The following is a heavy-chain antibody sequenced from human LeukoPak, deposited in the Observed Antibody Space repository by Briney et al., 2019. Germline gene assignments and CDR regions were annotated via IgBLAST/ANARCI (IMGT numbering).Heavy chain of an antibody. J-gene: IGHJ4*02. CDR1: GYTFTGYY. CDR3: ARRYCSSTSCYFDY. Sequence: ASVKVSCKASGYTFTGYYMHWVRQAPGQGLEWVGWINPNSGGTNYAQKFQGRVTMTRDTSISTAYMELSRLRSDDTAVYYCARRYCSSTSCYFDYWGQGTLVTVSS. V-gene: IGHV1-2*02. D-gene: IGHD2-2*01. CDR2: INPNSGGT.